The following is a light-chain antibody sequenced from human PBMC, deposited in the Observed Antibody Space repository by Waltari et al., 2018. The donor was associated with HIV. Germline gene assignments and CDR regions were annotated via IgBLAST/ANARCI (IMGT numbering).Light chain of an antibody. J-gene: IGLJ2*01. CDR1: SSDISGSTY. V-gene: IGLV2-8*01. CDR2: EVT. Sequence: QSALTQPPSASGSPWQSVTISCTGTSSDISGSTYFSCSQQHPGKAPKLIMTEVTKRPSGVPDRFSGSKSGNTASLTVSGLQAEDEAHYYCSSYAPTNKFYVLFGGGTTLTVL. CDR3: SSYAPTNKFYVL.